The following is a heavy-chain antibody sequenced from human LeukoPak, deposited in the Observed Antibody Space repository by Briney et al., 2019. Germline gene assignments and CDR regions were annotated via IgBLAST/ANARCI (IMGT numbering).Heavy chain of an antibody. V-gene: IGHV1-2*02. CDR1: GYTFTGYY. D-gene: IGHD3-10*01. Sequence: ASVKVSCKASGYTFTGYYMHWARQAPGQGLEWMGWINPNSGGTNYAQKFQGRVTTTRDTSISTAYMELSRLRSDDTAVYYCARDYGSGSYYTVGYWGQGTLVTVSS. CDR2: INPNSGGT. CDR3: ARDYGSGSYYTVGY. J-gene: IGHJ4*02.